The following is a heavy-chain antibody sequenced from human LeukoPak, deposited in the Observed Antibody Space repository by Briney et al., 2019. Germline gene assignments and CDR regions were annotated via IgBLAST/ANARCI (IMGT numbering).Heavy chain of an antibody. V-gene: IGHV3-7*01. D-gene: IGHD3/OR15-3a*01. Sequence: TGGSLRLSCEASGFSFSSYWMTWVRQAPGKGLEWVANLNQYGNDKYYDDSVRGRFTISRDNARNSLYLQMYSLRAEDTGIYFCTRDLGTGRPHDVWGQGTLVTVSS. CDR1: GFSFSSYW. CDR3: TRDLGTGRPHDV. J-gene: IGHJ4*02. CDR2: LNQYGNDK.